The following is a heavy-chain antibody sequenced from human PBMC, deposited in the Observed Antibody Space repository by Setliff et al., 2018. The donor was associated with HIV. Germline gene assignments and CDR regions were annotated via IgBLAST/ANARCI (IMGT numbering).Heavy chain of an antibody. D-gene: IGHD2-8*01. V-gene: IGHV4-38-2*02. CDR3: ARPLLRTNSVYGILGNWFDS. CDR1: RYSVNSEYY. Sequence: PSETLSLTCTVSRYSVNSEYYWGWIRQPPGEGLETPGRGLEWIGHIYHSGSTYFNPSLRSRLTISRDNAKNSLYLQMNSLRAEDTAVYYCARPLLRTNSVYGILGNWFDSWGRGTLVTVSS. CDR2: IYHSGST. J-gene: IGHJ5*01.